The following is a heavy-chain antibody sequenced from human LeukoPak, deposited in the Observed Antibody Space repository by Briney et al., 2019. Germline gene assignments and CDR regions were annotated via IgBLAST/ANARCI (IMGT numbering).Heavy chain of an antibody. CDR1: GFTFSSYS. Sequence: GGSLRLSCAASGFTFSSYSMNWVRQAPGKGLEWVAVISYDGSNKYYADSVKGRFTISRDNSKNTLYLQMNSLRAEDTAVYYCAKVGFGETDYWGQGTLVTVSS. V-gene: IGHV3-30*18. CDR2: ISYDGSNK. D-gene: IGHD3-10*01. CDR3: AKVGFGETDY. J-gene: IGHJ4*02.